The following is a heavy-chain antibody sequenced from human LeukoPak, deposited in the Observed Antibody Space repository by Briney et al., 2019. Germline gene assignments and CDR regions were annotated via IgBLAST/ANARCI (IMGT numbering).Heavy chain of an antibody. Sequence: GSLRLSCAASGFTFSSYEMNWVRQAPGKGLEWVSYISSSGSTIYYADSVKGRFTISRDNSNNTLYLQMNSLRAEDTAVYYCARDTFEDRRLSRYNWFDPWGQGTLVTVSA. J-gene: IGHJ5*02. CDR1: GFTFSSYE. V-gene: IGHV3-48*03. D-gene: IGHD3-16*01. CDR3: ARDTFEDRRLSRYNWFDP. CDR2: ISSSGSTI.